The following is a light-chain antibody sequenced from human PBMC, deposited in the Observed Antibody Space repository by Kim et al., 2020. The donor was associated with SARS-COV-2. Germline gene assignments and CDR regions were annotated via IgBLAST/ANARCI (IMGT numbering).Light chain of an antibody. CDR1: QSVSSN. Sequence: EMVMTQSPATLSMSLGERATLSCRASQSVSSNLAWYQQKPGQPPRLLIYAASTRANGIPARFSGSGSGTEFTLTISSLQSEDFAVYYCQQYNNWPPYTFGQGTKLEIK. J-gene: IGKJ2*01. V-gene: IGKV3-15*01. CDR2: AAS. CDR3: QQYNNWPPYT.